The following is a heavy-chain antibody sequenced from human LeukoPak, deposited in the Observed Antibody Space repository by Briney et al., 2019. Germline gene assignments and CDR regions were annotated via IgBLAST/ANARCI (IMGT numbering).Heavy chain of an antibody. CDR2: IYTSGST. CDR3: ARVGSSYGVYYYYMDV. CDR1: TGSISSYY. D-gene: IGHD5-18*01. Sequence: SETLSLNCTVSTGSISSYYWSWLRQPAGKGLEWIGRIYTSGSTNYNPSLKSRVTMSVDTSKNQFSLKLSSVTAADTAVYYCARVGSSYGVYYYYMDVWGKGTTVTISS. J-gene: IGHJ6*03. V-gene: IGHV4-4*07.